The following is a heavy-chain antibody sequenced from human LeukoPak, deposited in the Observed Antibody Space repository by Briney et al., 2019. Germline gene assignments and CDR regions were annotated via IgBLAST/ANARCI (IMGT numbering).Heavy chain of an antibody. J-gene: IGHJ4*02. V-gene: IGHV1-69*04. CDR1: GGTFSSYA. D-gene: IGHD6-19*01. CDR3: ARDYFLSSSGLFDY. CDR2: IIPILGIA. Sequence: GASVKVSCKASGGTFSSYAISWVRQAPGQGLEWMGRIIPILGIANYAQKFQGRVTITADKSTSTAYMELRSLRSDDTAVYYCARDYFLSSSGLFDYWGQGTLVTVSS.